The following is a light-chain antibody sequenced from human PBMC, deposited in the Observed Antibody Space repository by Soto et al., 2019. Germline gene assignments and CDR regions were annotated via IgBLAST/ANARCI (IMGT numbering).Light chain of an antibody. V-gene: IGKV3-20*01. CDR3: PQYGRSLPSST. CDR2: GAS. J-gene: IGKJ1*01. Sequence: EIVLTQSPGTLSLSPGERATLSCRASQSVSSNYLAWYQQKPGQAPRLLIYGASSRATGIPDRFSGSGSGTDLTLTISRLEPEDSSVYCCPQYGRSLPSSTFCQ. CDR1: QSVSSNY.